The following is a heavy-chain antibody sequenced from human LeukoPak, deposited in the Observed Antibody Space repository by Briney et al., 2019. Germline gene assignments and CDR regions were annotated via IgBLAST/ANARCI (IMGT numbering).Heavy chain of an antibody. Sequence: GASVKVSCKASGYTVSDYYIHWVRQAPGQGLEWMGWINPNSGGTNYAQNFQGRVTMTRDTSIITAYMELSSLRSDDTAVYFCARGSYDSSDYEYFQHWGQGTLVTVSS. CDR2: INPNSGGT. D-gene: IGHD3-22*01. CDR1: GYTVSDYY. V-gene: IGHV1-2*02. CDR3: ARGSYDSSDYEYFQH. J-gene: IGHJ1*01.